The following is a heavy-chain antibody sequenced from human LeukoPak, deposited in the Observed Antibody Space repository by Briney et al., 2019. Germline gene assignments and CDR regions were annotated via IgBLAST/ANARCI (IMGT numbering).Heavy chain of an antibody. CDR2: ISGSGGST. J-gene: IGHJ6*03. D-gene: IGHD6-19*01. CDR3: AKGGPGWGDYYYYYMDV. CDR1: GFTFSSYA. Sequence: PGGSLRLSCAASGFTFSSYAMSWVRQAPGKGLEWVSAISGSGGSTYYADSVKGRFTTSRDNSKNTLYLQMNSLRAEDTAVYYCAKGGPGWGDYYYYYMDVWGKGTTVTVSS. V-gene: IGHV3-23*01.